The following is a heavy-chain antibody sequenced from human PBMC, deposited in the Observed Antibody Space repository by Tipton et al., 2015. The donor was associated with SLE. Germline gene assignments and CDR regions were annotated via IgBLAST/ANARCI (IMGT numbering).Heavy chain of an antibody. V-gene: IGHV3-23*01. CDR3: ATDGDGDFHFFVY. Sequence: SLRLSCAASGFTFSSYAMSWVRQAPGKGLEWVSSISGSGDSTYYTDSVKGRFTISRDNSKNTLYLQMNSLRAEDTAIYYCATDGDGDFHFFVYGGQGPLAAVSS. D-gene: IGHD2/OR15-2a*01. J-gene: IGHJ4*02. CDR2: ISGSGDST. CDR1: GFTFSSYA.